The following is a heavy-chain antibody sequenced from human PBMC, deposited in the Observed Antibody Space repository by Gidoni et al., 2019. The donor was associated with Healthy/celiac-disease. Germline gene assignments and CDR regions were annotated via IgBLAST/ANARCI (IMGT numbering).Heavy chain of an antibody. V-gene: IGHV4-59*08. D-gene: IGHD2-8*01. CDR3: ARHGQVYVNSGARNWYFDL. CDR2: IYYSGST. CDR1: GGSISSYY. Sequence: QVQLQESGPGLVKPSETLSLTCTVAGGSISSYYWSWIRQPPGKGMEWIGYIYYSGSTNYNPSLKSRVTISVDTSKNQFSLKLSSVTAADTAVYYCARHGQVYVNSGARNWYFDLWGRGTLVTVSS. J-gene: IGHJ2*01.